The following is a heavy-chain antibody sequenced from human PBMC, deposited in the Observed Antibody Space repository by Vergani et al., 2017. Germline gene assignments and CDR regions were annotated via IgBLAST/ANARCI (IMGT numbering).Heavy chain of an antibody. V-gene: IGHV5-51*01. CDR1: GYSFTSYW. Sequence: EVQLVQSGAEGKKPGESLKISCKGSGYSFTSYWIGWVSQMPGKGLEWMGIIYPGDSDTRYSPSFQGQVTISADKSISTAYLQWSSLKASDTAMYYCARSNLYYYDSSGYDYWGQGTLVTVSS. CDR2: IYPGDSDT. J-gene: IGHJ4*02. D-gene: IGHD3-22*01. CDR3: ARSNLYYYDSSGYDY.